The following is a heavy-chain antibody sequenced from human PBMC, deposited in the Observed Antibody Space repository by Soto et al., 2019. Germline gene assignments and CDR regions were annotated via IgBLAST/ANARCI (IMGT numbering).Heavy chain of an antibody. V-gene: IGHV3-30*18. J-gene: IGHJ6*02. CDR2: ISYDGSNK. Sequence: GGSLRLSCAASGFTFSSYGMHWVRQAPGKGLEWVAVISYDGSNKYYADSVKGRFTISRDNSKNTLYLQMNSLRAEDTAVYYCAKDPRGYYDFDYYYGMDVWGQWTTVTVSS. D-gene: IGHD3-3*01. CDR3: AKDPRGYYDFDYYYGMDV. CDR1: GFTFSSYG.